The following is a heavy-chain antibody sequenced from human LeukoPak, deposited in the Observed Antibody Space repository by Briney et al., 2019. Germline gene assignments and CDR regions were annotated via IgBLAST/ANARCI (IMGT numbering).Heavy chain of an antibody. CDR3: ARLDTTYYDFWSGYCPF. CDR1: GFTFSSYS. CDR2: ISSSSSTI. J-gene: IGHJ4*02. V-gene: IGHV3-48*01. Sequence: GGSLRLSCAASGFTFSSYSMNWVRQAPGKGLEWVSYISSSSSTIYYADSVKGRFTISRDNAKNSLYLQMNSLRAEDTAVYYCARLDTTYYDFWSGYCPFWGQGTLVTVSS. D-gene: IGHD3-3*01.